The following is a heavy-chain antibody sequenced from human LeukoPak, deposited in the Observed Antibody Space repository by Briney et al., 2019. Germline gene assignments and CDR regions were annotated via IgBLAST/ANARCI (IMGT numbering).Heavy chain of an antibody. V-gene: IGHV3-23*01. Sequence: PGGSLRLPCAASGFTLRSYDVSWVRQAPGKGLEWVSAISSSGGSTYYADSVEGRFIISRDNSENTLYLQMNSLRAEDTAVYYCAKHTSGYYDPFDIWGQGTMVTVSS. CDR3: AKHTSGYYDPFDI. CDR2: ISSSGGST. CDR1: GFTLRSYD. D-gene: IGHD3-22*01. J-gene: IGHJ3*02.